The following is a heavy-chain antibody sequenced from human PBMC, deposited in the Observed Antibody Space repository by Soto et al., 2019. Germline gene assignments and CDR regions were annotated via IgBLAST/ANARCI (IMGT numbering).Heavy chain of an antibody. CDR2: TYYRSKWYN. D-gene: IGHD6-19*01. CDR1: GDIVSSNSAA. CDR3: ARDRLAVAGTPAFYYYYYGMDV. J-gene: IGHJ6*02. V-gene: IGHV6-1*01. Sequence: SQTLSLTCAIPGDIVSSNSAAWNWIRQSPSRGLEWLGRTYYRSKWYNDYAVSVKSRITINPDTSKNQFSLQLNSVTPEDTAVYYCARDRLAVAGTPAFYYYYYGMDVWGQGTTVTVSS.